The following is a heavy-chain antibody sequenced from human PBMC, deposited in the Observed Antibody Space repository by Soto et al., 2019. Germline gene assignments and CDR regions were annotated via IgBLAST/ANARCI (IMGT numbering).Heavy chain of an antibody. Sequence: ASVKVSCKASGYTFTGYYMHWVRQAPGQGLEWMGWINPNSGGTNYAQKFQGWVTMTRDTSISTAYMELSRLRSDDTAVYYCARASAAGPYYYYYGMDVWGQGTTVTVSS. CDR2: INPNSGGT. J-gene: IGHJ6*02. CDR3: ARASAAGPYYYYYGMDV. CDR1: GYTFTGYY. D-gene: IGHD6-13*01. V-gene: IGHV1-2*04.